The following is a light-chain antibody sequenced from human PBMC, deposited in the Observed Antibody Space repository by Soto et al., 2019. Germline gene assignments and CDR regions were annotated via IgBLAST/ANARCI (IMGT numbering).Light chain of an antibody. J-gene: IGLJ1*01. CDR1: TSDIGGYDY. CDR2: DVY. V-gene: IGLV2-14*01. Sequence: QSVLTQPSSLSGSPGQSITISCIGTTSDIGGYDYVSWYQHHPGKAPKLLIYDVYNRPSGISTRFSGSKSGNTASLTISGLQAEDEADYYCCSYADNYSYVFGTGTKVTVL. CDR3: CSYADNYSYV.